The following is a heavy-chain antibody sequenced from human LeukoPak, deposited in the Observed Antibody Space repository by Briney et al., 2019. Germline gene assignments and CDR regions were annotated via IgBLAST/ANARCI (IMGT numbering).Heavy chain of an antibody. CDR2: IYSGGRT. J-gene: IGHJ4*02. V-gene: IGHV3-53*01. D-gene: IGHD3-16*01. CDR1: GFTVSSSC. Sequence: GGSLRLSCAASGFTVSSSCMSWVRQAPGKGLEWVSVIYSGGRTSYADSVKGRFTISRDNSKNTLYLQMNSLRAEDTAVYYCAKRARPFGGGFDYWGQGTLVSVSS. CDR3: AKRARPFGGGFDY.